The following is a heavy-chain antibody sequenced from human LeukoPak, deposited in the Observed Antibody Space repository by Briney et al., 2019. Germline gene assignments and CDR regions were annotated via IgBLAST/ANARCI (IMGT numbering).Heavy chain of an antibody. CDR3: AKDPYNDVLTGYLFDY. D-gene: IGHD3-9*01. CDR1: GFTFSSYA. V-gene: IGHV3-23*01. Sequence: GGSLRLSCAASGFTFSSYAMSWVRQAPGKGLEWVSGISGSGGSTYYADSVKGRFTISRDNSKNTLFLQMNSLRAEDTAVYYCAKDPYNDVLTGYLFDYRGQGTLVTVSS. J-gene: IGHJ4*02. CDR2: ISGSGGST.